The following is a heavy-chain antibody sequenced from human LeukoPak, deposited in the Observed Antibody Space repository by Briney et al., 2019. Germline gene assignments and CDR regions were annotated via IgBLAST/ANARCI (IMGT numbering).Heavy chain of an antibody. CDR1: GGTFSSYA. CDR2: IIPIFGTA. V-gene: IGHV1-69*13. Sequence: ASVEVSCKASGGTFSSYAISWVRQAPGQGLEWMGGIIPIFGTANYAQKFQGRVTITADESTSTAYMELSSLRSEDTAVYYCARGEVVTYFDYWGQGTLATVSS. CDR3: ARGEVVTYFDY. J-gene: IGHJ4*02. D-gene: IGHD4-23*01.